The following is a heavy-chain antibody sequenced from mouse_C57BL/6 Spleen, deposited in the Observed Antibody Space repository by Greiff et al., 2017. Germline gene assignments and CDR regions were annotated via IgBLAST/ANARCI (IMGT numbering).Heavy chain of an antibody. CDR1: GYAFSSSW. CDR2: IYPGDGDT. V-gene: IGHV1-82*01. D-gene: IGHD1-1*01. CDR3: ARDYGSPLFAY. Sequence: QVQLQQSGPELVKPGASVKISCKASGYAFSSSWMNWVKQRPGKGLEWIGRIYPGDGDTNYNGKFKGKATLTADKSYSTAYMQLSSLTSEDSAVYFCARDYGSPLFAYWGQGTLVTVSA. J-gene: IGHJ3*01.